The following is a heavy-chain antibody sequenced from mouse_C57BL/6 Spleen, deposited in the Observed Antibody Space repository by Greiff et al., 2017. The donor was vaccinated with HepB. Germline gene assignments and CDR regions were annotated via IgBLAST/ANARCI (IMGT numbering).Heavy chain of an antibody. CDR3: ARALLRSWYFDV. CDR1: GFTFSDYG. J-gene: IGHJ1*03. D-gene: IGHD1-1*01. Sequence: EVKVVESGGGLVKPGGSLKLSCAASGFTFSDYGMHWVRQAPEKGLEWVAYISSGSSTIYYADTVKGRFTISRDNAKNTLFLQMTSLRSEDTAMYYCARALLRSWYFDVWGTGTTVTVSS. V-gene: IGHV5-17*01. CDR2: ISSGSSTI.